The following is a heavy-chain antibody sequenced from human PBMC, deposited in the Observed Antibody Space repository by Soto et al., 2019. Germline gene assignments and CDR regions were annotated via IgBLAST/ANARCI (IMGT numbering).Heavy chain of an antibody. Sequence: QVQLQESGPGLVKPSETLSLTCTVSGGSISSFYWSWIRLPPGKGLVWIGYIDYSGSTNYYPSLKSRVTISVDTSKNQFSLKLSSVTAADTAVYYCALAAAGPGLFDYWGQGTLVTVSS. CDR1: GGSISSFY. J-gene: IGHJ4*02. V-gene: IGHV4-59*01. CDR2: IDYSGST. D-gene: IGHD6-13*01. CDR3: ALAAAGPGLFDY.